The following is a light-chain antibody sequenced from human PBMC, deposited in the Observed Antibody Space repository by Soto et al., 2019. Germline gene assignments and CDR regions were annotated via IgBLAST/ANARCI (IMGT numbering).Light chain of an antibody. J-gene: IGLJ3*02. V-gene: IGLV1-44*01. CDR2: SNN. Sequence: QSVLTQPPSASGTPGQRVTISCSGSSSNIGSNTVNWYQQLPGTAPKLLIYSNNQRPSGVPALFSGSKSRTSAALAISGLQSEDEADYYCAAWDDSLNGGVFGGGTKLTVL. CDR1: SSNIGSNT. CDR3: AAWDDSLNGGV.